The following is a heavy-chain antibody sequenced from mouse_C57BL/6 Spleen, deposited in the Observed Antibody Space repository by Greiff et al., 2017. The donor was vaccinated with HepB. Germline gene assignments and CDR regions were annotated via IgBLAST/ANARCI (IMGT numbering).Heavy chain of an antibody. D-gene: IGHD2-2*01. J-gene: IGHJ4*01. CDR3: ARLDGYDDYAMDY. V-gene: IGHV7-3*01. Sequence: EVQWVESGGGLVQPGGSLSLSCAASGFTFTDYYMSWVRQPPGKALEWLGFIRNKANGYTTEYSASVKGRFTISRDNSQSILYLQMNALRAEDSATYYCARLDGYDDYAMDYWGQGTSVTVSS. CDR1: GFTFTDYY. CDR2: IRNKANGYTT.